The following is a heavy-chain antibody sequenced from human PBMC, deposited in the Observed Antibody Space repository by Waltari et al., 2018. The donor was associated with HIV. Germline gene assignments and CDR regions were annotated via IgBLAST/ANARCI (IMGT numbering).Heavy chain of an antibody. CDR1: GYTFTTYD. V-gene: IGHV1-8*01. CDR2: MNHNKGNT. Sequence: QVQLVQSGAEVKKPGASVKVSCKASGYTFTTYDINWVRQATGQGLEWMGWMNHNKGNTGYAQKFQGRVAMTRDTSRSTAYLELDSLRSEDTAVYYCARSIRGGDVDYWGQGTLVTVSS. D-gene: IGHD3-10*01. J-gene: IGHJ4*02. CDR3: ARSIRGGDVDY.